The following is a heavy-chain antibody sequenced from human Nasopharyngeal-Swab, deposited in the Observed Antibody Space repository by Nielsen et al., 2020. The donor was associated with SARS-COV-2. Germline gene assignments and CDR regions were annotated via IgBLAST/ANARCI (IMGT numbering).Heavy chain of an antibody. D-gene: IGHD6-19*01. V-gene: IGHV4-61*06. J-gene: IGHJ5*02. CDR3: AKGYSSGWWGGATADWFDP. CDR2: IYYSGST. Sequence: RQAPGKGLEWIGYIYYSGSTNYNPSLKSRVTISVDTSKNQFSLKLSSVTAAGTAVYYCAKGYSSGWWGGATADWFDPWGQGTLVTVSS.